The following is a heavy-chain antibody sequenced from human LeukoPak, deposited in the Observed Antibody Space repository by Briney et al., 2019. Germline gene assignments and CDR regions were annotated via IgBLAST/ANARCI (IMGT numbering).Heavy chain of an antibody. D-gene: IGHD3-22*01. CDR1: GYTFTSYG. CDR3: ALDYYDSSGYPLLGY. V-gene: IGHV1-18*01. CDR2: ISAYNGNT. Sequence: ASVKVSCKASGYTFTSYGISWVRQAPGQGLEWMGWISAYNGNTNYAQKLQGRVTMTTDTSTSTAYMELRSLRSDDTAVYYCALDYYDSSGYPLLGYWGQGTLVTASS. J-gene: IGHJ4*02.